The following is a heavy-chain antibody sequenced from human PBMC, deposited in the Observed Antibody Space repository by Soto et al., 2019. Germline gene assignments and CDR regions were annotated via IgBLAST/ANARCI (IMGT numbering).Heavy chain of an antibody. V-gene: IGHV3-30*18. Sequence: GVSLRLSCAASGFTFSSYGMHWVRQAPGKGLEWVAVISYDGSNKYYADSVKGRFTISRDNSKNTLYLQMNSLRAEDTAVYYCAKDLPDYWGQGTLVTVSS. CDR1: GFTFSSYG. J-gene: IGHJ4*02. CDR3: AKDLPDY. CDR2: ISYDGSNK.